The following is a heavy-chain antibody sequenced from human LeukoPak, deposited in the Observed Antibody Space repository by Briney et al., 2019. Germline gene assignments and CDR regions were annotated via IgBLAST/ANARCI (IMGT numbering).Heavy chain of an antibody. Sequence: ASVKVSCKASGYMFSSYALNWVRQAPGRGLEWMGWINAFNGNTDYAQNLRGRITLTTDTSTTIAYMELRSLRSDDTAVYYCAREPRYYGSGSYFEHWGQGTLVTVSS. V-gene: IGHV1-18*01. CDR2: INAFNGNT. J-gene: IGHJ5*02. CDR1: GYMFSSYA. CDR3: AREPRYYGSGSYFEH. D-gene: IGHD3-10*01.